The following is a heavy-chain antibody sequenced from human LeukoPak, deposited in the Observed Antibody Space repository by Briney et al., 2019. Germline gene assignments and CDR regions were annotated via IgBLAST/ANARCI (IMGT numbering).Heavy chain of an antibody. CDR3: ARQIGGFRWAFDS. Sequence: SETPSLTCSVSGVSISSGDYHWAWIRQPPGEGLEWIGSIYRSGVTSYNPSLKSRLTISVNTFNDQFSLKLSSVTATDMAVYYCARQIGGFRWAFDSWGQGTLVTVSS. CDR2: IYRSGVT. V-gene: IGHV4-39*01. D-gene: IGHD2/OR15-2a*01. J-gene: IGHJ4*02. CDR1: GVSISSGDYH.